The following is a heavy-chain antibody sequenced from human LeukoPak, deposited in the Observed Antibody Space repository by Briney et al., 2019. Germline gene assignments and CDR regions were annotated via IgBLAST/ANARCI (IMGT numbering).Heavy chain of an antibody. Sequence: SQTLSLTCAISGDCVSSSSATWSWIRQSPSRGLEWLGRTYYRSKWYNDYAVSVKSRITINPDTSKNQFSLQLNSMTPEDTAVYYCAREGSEGYFDYWGQGTLVTVSS. CDR1: GDCVSSSSAT. CDR2: TYYRSKWYN. V-gene: IGHV6-1*01. J-gene: IGHJ4*02. CDR3: AREGSEGYFDY.